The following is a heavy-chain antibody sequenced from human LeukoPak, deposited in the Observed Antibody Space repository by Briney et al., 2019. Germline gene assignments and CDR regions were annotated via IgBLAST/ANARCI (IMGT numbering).Heavy chain of an antibody. D-gene: IGHD3-16*01. CDR3: AKLGGQEVHNYYVAV. Sequence: GGSLRLSCAASGFTFSSYAMSWVRQAPGKGLEWVSGIIDNGYVTYYANSVRGRFTISRDNSKNTLFLQMNSLRAEDTAVYYCAKLGGQEVHNYYVAVWGKGTTVAVSS. CDR1: GFTFSSYA. J-gene: IGHJ6*03. V-gene: IGHV3-23*01. CDR2: IIDNGYVT.